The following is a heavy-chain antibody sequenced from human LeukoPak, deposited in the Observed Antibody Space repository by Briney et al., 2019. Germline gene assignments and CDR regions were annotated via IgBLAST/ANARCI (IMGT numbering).Heavy chain of an antibody. J-gene: IGHJ4*02. D-gene: IGHD2-2*01. CDR2: IYYSGST. CDR3: ARDSCSSNSCSFDY. CDR1: GGSISSYY. V-gene: IGHV4-59*12. Sequence: PSETLSLTCTVSGGSISSYYWSWIRQPPGKGLEWIGYIYYSGSTNYNPSLKSRVTISVDTSKNQFSLKLSSVTAADTAVYYCARDSCSSNSCSFDYWGQGTLVTVSS.